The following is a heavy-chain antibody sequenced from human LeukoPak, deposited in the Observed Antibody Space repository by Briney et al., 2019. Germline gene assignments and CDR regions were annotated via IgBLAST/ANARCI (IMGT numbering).Heavy chain of an antibody. CDR3: AKISASGYSYDT. CDR1: GFXFSSYA. V-gene: IGHV3-64D*06. CDR2: IGSKGGST. D-gene: IGHD5-18*01. Sequence: GGSLRLSCSASGFXFSSYAIHWVRQAPGKGLQYVSAIGSKGGSTYYADSVKGRFTISRDNSKNTLYLQMSSLRAEDTAVYYCAKISASGYSYDTWGQGTLVTVSS. J-gene: IGHJ5*02.